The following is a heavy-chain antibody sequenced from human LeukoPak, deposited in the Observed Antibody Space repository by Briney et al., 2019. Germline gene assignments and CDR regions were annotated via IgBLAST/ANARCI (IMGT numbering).Heavy chain of an antibody. CDR3: ARVVYCSSTSCYDHAFDI. Sequence: PGGSLRLSCAASGFTVSTNYMSWVRQAPGKGLEWVSYISSSGSTIYYADSVKGRFTISRDNAKNSLYLQMNSLRAEDTAVYYCARVVYCSSTSCYDHAFDIWGQGTMVTVSS. J-gene: IGHJ3*02. D-gene: IGHD2-2*01. V-gene: IGHV3-11*04. CDR1: GFTVSTNY. CDR2: ISSSGSTI.